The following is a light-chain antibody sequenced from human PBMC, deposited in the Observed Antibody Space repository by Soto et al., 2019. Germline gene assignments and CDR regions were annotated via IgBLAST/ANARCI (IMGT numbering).Light chain of an antibody. Sequence: EIVLTQFPGTLSLSPGERATLSCRASQSVSSNYLAWYQQKPGQAPRLLIYGASSRATGIPDRFSGSGSGTDFTRTISRLEPEDFAVYYCQQYGSSPRAFGQGTKLEIK. V-gene: IGKV3-20*01. CDR2: GAS. J-gene: IGKJ2*01. CDR3: QQYGSSPRA. CDR1: QSVSSNY.